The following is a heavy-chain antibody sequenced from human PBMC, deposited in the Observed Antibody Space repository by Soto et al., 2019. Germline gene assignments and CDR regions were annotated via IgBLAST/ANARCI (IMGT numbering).Heavy chain of an antibody. CDR1: GFTFDDYA. D-gene: IGHD3-10*01. V-gene: IGHV3-9*01. CDR2: ISWNSGSI. CDR3: AKDECFGSGGSSYYYMDV. J-gene: IGHJ6*03. Sequence: EVQLVESGGGLVQPGRSLRLSCAASGFTFDDYAMHWVRQAPGKGLEWVSGISWNSGSIGYADSVKGRFTISRDNAKNSLYLQMNSLRAEDTALYYCAKDECFGSGGSSYYYMDVWGKGTTVTVSS.